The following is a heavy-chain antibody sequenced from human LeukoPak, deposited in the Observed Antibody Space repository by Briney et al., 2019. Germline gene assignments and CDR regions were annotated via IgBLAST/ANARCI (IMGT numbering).Heavy chain of an antibody. CDR1: GGTFSSYA. J-gene: IGHJ5*02. V-gene: IGHV1-69*13. CDR3: ARGVVFYDILTGYYRGWFDP. Sequence: SVKVSCKASGGTFSSYAISWVRQAPGQGLGWMGGIIPIFGTANYAQKFQGRVTITADESTSTAYMELSSLRSEDTAVYYCARGVVFYDILTGYYRGWFDPWGQGTLVTVSS. CDR2: IIPIFGTA. D-gene: IGHD3-9*01.